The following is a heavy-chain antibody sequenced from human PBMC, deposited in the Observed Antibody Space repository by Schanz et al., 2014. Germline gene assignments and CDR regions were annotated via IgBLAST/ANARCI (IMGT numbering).Heavy chain of an antibody. J-gene: IGHJ3*01. CDR1: GFTVNTNY. CDR2: MYINSGST. Sequence: EVQLVESGGGLIQPGGSLRLSCAVSGFTVNTNYMSWVRQAPGKGLEWISSMYINSGSTQYADSVKGRFIISRDSSKNTLFLQMNSLREEDTAVYFCARDGGRDGYNLAFDVWGQGTLVTVSS. D-gene: IGHD5-12*01. V-gene: IGHV3-66*03. CDR3: ARDGGRDGYNLAFDV.